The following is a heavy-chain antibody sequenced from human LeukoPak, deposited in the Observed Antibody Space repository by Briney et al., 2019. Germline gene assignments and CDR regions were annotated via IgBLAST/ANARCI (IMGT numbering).Heavy chain of an antibody. D-gene: IGHD1-26*01. CDR3: ARNRAYGGSYFDAFDI. CDR2: ISAYNGNT. CDR1: GYTFTSYG. J-gene: IGHJ3*02. Sequence: ASVKVSCKASGYTFTSYGISWVRQAPGQGLEWMGWISAYNGNTNYAQKLQGRVTMTTDTSTSTAYMELRSLRSDDTAVYYCARNRAYGGSYFDAFDIWGQGTMVTVSS. V-gene: IGHV1-18*01.